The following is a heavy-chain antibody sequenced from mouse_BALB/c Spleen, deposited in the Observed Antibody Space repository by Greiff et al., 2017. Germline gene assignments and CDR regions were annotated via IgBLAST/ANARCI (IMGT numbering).Heavy chain of an antibody. Sequence: VKLMESGPELVKPGASVRISCKASGYTFTSYYIHWVKQRPGQGLEWIGWIYPGNVNTKYNEKFKGKATLTADKSSSTAYMQLSSLTSEDSAVYFCARGDYDGLLFDYWGQGTTLTVSS. CDR2: IYPGNVNT. CDR3: ARGDYDGLLFDY. D-gene: IGHD2-4*01. J-gene: IGHJ2*01. CDR1: GYTFTSYY. V-gene: IGHV1S56*01.